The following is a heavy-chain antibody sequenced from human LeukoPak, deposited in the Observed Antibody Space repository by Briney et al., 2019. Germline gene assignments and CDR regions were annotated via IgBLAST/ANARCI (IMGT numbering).Heavy chain of an antibody. V-gene: IGHV3-33*08. J-gene: IGHJ4*02. CDR1: GFTFSSYA. Sequence: GGSLRLSCAASGFTFSSYAMHWVRQAPGKGLEWVAVIWYDGSNREYADSVKGRFTISRDNSKNTLYLQMSSLRAEDTAVYYCATHQGVWGAFKDNYFDYWGQGILVTVSS. D-gene: IGHD1-26*01. CDR3: ATHQGVWGAFKDNYFDY. CDR2: IWYDGSNR.